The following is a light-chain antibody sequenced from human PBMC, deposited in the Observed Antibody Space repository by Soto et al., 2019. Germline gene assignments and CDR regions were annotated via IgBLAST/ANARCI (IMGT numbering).Light chain of an antibody. CDR2: DAS. Sequence: EIVLTQSPATLSLSPGEIATVSCGASQSVSSYLAWCQQKPGQAPRLLIYDASNRATGIPARFSGSGSGTDFTLTISSLEPEDFAVYYCQHRSNWPRTFGQGTKLEIK. V-gene: IGKV3-11*01. CDR3: QHRSNWPRT. J-gene: IGKJ2*01. CDR1: QSVSSY.